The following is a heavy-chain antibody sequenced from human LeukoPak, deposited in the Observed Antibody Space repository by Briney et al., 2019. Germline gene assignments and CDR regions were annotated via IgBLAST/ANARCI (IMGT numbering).Heavy chain of an antibody. CDR2: INSDGSWT. CDR1: GNYW. D-gene: IGHD2/OR15-2a*01. CDR3: VSFYETY. J-gene: IGHJ4*02. V-gene: IGHV3-74*01. Sequence: GGSLRLSCAASGNYWMHWVRQAPGKGLVWVSHINSDGSWTSYADSVKGRFTISKDNAKNTVYLQMNNLRAEDTAVYYCVSFYETYWGRETLVTVSS.